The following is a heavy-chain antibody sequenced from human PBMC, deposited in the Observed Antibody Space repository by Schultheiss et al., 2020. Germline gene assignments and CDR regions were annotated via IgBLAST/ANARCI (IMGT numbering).Heavy chain of an antibody. V-gene: IGHV3-48*01. D-gene: IGHD6-13*01. CDR3: ARGGAAAGTGIDY. CDR2: ISSSSSTI. Sequence: WGSLRLSCAASGFTFSSYSMNWVRQAPGKGLEWVSYISSSSSTIYYADSVKGRFTISRDNAKNSLYLQMNSLRAEDTAVYYCARGGAAAGTGIDYWGQGTLVTVSS. CDR1: GFTFSSYS. J-gene: IGHJ4*02.